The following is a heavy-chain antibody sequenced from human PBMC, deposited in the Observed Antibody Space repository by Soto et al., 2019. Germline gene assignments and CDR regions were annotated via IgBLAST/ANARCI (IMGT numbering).Heavy chain of an antibody. D-gene: IGHD7-27*01. CDR2: ITSSGRTT. CDR1: GFTFSDYY. CDR3: ARDLGLGLEDSRSPLVYLRMGV. V-gene: IGHV3-11*01. Sequence: QVQLVESGGGLVKPGGSLRLSCAASGFTFSDYYMNWIRQAPGKGLEWVSYITSSGRTTYYADSVKGRFTISRDNAKNSLVLEMNSLGAEDPAGYFCARDLGLGLEDSRSPLVYLRMGVLGQGTTVTVSS. J-gene: IGHJ6*02.